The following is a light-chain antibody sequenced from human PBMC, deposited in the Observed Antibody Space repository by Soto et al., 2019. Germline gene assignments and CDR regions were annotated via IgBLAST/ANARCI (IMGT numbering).Light chain of an antibody. CDR1: QSVSSN. V-gene: IGKV3-15*01. J-gene: IGKJ4*01. CDR2: GAS. Sequence: EIVMTQSPATLSVSPGERATLSCRASQSVSSNLAWYQQKAGQAPRLLMYGASTRATGIPARFSGSGSGTEFAITISSLQSEDFAVYYCQQYNNWPLTFGGGTKVDIK. CDR3: QQYNNWPLT.